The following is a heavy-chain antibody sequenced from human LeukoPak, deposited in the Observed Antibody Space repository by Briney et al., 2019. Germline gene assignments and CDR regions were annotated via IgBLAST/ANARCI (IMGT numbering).Heavy chain of an antibody. J-gene: IGHJ6*03. CDR1: GGSISSYY. V-gene: IGHV4-59*01. CDR2: IYYSGST. D-gene: IGHD3-9*01. Sequence: SETLSLTCTVSGGSISSYYWSWIRQPPGKGLEWIGYIYYSGSTNYNPSLKSRVTISVDTSKNQFSLKLSSVTAADTAVYYCARGNGNFDWFRVRNYYYYMDVWGKGTTVTISS. CDR3: ARGNGNFDWFRVRNYYYYMDV.